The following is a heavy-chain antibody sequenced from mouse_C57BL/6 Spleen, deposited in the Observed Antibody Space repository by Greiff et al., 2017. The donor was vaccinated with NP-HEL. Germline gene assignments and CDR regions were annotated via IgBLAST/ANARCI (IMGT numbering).Heavy chain of an antibody. V-gene: IGHV1-82*01. CDR3: AREGIYYGNYAFAY. D-gene: IGHD2-1*01. CDR2: IYPGDGDT. Sequence: QVQLQQSGPELVKPGASVKISCTASGYAFSSSWMNWVKQRPGKGLEWIGRIYPGDGDTNYNGKFKGKATLTADKSSSTAYMQLSSLTSEESAVYFGAREGIYYGNYAFAYWGQGTLVTVSA. CDR1: GYAFSSSW. J-gene: IGHJ3*01.